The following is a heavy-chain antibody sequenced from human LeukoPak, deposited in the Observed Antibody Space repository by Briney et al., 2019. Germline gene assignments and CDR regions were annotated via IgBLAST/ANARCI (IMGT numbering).Heavy chain of an antibody. J-gene: IGHJ4*02. CDR2: ISSSSSYI. CDR3: ARGRYSSSWYFDY. CDR1: GFTFSSYS. Sequence: GGSLGLSCAASGFTFSSYSMNWVRQAPGKGLEWVSSISSSSSYIYYADSVKGRFTISRDNAKNSLYLQVNSLRAEDTAVYYCARGRYSSSWYFDYWGQGTLVTVSS. D-gene: IGHD6-13*01. V-gene: IGHV3-21*01.